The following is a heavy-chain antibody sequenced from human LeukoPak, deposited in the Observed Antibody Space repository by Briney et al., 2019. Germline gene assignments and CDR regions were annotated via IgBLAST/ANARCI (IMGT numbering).Heavy chain of an antibody. CDR1: GFTFSGSA. CDR3: TRHSSSWYYFDY. V-gene: IGHV3-73*01. CDR2: IRSKANSYAT. J-gene: IGHJ4*02. Sequence: PGGSLRLSCAASGFTFSGSAMHWVRQASGKGLEWVGRIRSKANSYATAYAASVKGRFTISRDDSKNTAYLQMNSLKTEDTAVYYCTRHSSSWYYFDYWGQGTLVTVSS. D-gene: IGHD6-13*01.